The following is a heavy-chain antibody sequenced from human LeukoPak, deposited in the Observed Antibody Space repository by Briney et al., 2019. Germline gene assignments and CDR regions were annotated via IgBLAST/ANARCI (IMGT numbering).Heavy chain of an antibody. J-gene: IGHJ4*02. CDR3: ERYHSPVWYDY. CDR2: ISAYNGKT. CDR1: GYTFTIYG. Sequence: ASVKVSSKASGYTFTIYGISWVRPAPGQGHERMGWISAYNGKTNYTQKLQGRVTITTDTTTRTAYMEKRRPRYDDTAVYYSERYHSPVWYDYWGQGTLVTVSS. D-gene: IGHD6-13*01. V-gene: IGHV1-18*01.